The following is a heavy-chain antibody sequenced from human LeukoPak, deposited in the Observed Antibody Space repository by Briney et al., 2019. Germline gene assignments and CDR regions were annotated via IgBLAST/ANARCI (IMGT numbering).Heavy chain of an antibody. Sequence: GESLKISCKGSGYTFTTYWIIWVRQLPGKGLGGIGRIDASYSYTNYSPSFECHVTISADKSISTAYLQWSSLEASDTAMYYCARIGYGWDSVALYYDAMAVWGKGTPVTVSS. V-gene: IGHV5-10-1*01. CDR3: ARIGYGWDSVALYYDAMAV. CDR2: IDASYSYT. CDR1: GYTFTTYW. J-gene: IGHJ6*04. D-gene: IGHD3-22*01.